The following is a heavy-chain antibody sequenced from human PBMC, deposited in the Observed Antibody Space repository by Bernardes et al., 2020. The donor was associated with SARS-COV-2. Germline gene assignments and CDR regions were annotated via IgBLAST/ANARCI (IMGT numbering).Heavy chain of an antibody. J-gene: IGHJ6*02. CDR1: GYTFSTYG. V-gene: IGHV1-18*01. D-gene: IGHD2-21*01. CDR3: ASCSGGYCFSEGSYYYYGLDV. Sequence: ASLKDSCTASGYTFSTYGISWVRQAPGQGLEWMGWINANNGNTNYVQKVQGRVTMTTDRSTSTAYMELRSLRPDDTAVYYCASCSGGYCFSEGSYYYYGLDVWGQGTTVTVSS. CDR2: INANNGNT.